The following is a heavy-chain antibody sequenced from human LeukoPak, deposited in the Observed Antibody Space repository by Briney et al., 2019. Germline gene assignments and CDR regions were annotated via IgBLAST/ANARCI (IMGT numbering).Heavy chain of an antibody. J-gene: IGHJ4*02. CDR3: VPDDYDSSGYYS. D-gene: IGHD3-22*01. CDR2: ISGSGDST. V-gene: IGHV3-23*01. Sequence: TGGSLRLSCAATGFIFSNYAMNWVRQAPGKGLEWVSIISGSGDSTHYADSVKGRFTISRDNAKNTLYLQMNSLRAEDTAVYYCVPDDYDSSGYYSWGQGTLVTVSS. CDR1: GFIFSNYA.